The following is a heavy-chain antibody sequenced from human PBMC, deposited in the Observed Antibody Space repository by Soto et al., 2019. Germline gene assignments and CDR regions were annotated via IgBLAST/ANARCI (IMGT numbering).Heavy chain of an antibody. D-gene: IGHD3-9*01. V-gene: IGHV1-69*06. CDR3: AVTVTGSRSPLAH. Sequence: QVQLVQAGAEVKKPGSSVKVSCKASGGTFSSNAISWVRQAPGQGLEWMGGIIPIYAPPNYAKNCQGRVTVTAAKATSTASLELSRLQFADSAIYYCAVTVTGSRSPLAHWGRGTLVIVSS. CDR2: IIPIYAPP. J-gene: IGHJ4*02. CDR1: GGTFSSNA.